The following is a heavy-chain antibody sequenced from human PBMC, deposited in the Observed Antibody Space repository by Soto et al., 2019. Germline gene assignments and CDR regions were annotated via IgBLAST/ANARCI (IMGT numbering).Heavy chain of an antibody. J-gene: IGHJ4*02. CDR1: GYTLTELS. V-gene: IGHV1-24*01. D-gene: IGHD3-9*01. CDR3: ATGSVRAYDILTGPFAY. CDR2: FDPEDGET. Sequence: ASVKVSCKVSGYTLTELSMHCVRQAPGKGLEWMGGFDPEDGETIYAQKFQGRVTMTEDTSTDTAYMELSSLRSEDTAVYYCATGSVRAYDILTGPFAYWGQGTLVTVSS.